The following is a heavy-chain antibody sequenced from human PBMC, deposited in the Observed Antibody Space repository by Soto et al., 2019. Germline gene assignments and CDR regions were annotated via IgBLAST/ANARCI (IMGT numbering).Heavy chain of an antibody. J-gene: IGHJ4*02. CDR2: INPSGGST. CDR1: GYTFTSYY. Sequence: VASVKVSCKASGYTFTSYYMHWVRQAPGQGLEWMGIINPSGGSTSYAQKFQGRVTMTRDTSTSTVYMELSSLRSEDTAVYYCARDLRQIYGDYEELFDYWGQGTLVTVSS. D-gene: IGHD4-17*01. CDR3: ARDLRQIYGDYEELFDY. V-gene: IGHV1-46*01.